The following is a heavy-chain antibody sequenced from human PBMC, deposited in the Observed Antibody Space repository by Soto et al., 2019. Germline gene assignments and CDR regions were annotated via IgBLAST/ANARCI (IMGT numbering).Heavy chain of an antibody. V-gene: IGHV4-59*12. CDR1: GGTISSYY. CDR3: ARVSSARLYYYYYYGMDV. Sequence: SETLSLTCTVSGGTISSYYWSWIRRPPGKGLEWIGYIYNSGSTHSNPSLQSRATISVDTSKNQFSLKLSSVTAADTAVYYCARVSSARLYYYYYYGMDVWGQGTTVTVSS. D-gene: IGHD6-6*01. J-gene: IGHJ6*02. CDR2: IYNSGST.